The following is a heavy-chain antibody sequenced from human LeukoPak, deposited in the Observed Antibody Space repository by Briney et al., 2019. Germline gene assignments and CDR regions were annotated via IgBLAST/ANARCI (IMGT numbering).Heavy chain of an antibody. D-gene: IGHD3-10*01. CDR3: ARDLLGVRGLSWFDP. CDR1: GGSISSGGYY. J-gene: IGHJ5*02. Sequence: SETLSLTCTVSGGSISSGGYYWSWIRQHPGKGLEWIGYIYYSGSTYYNPSLRSRVTMSVDASKNQFSLKLSSVTAADTAVYYCARDLLGVRGLSWFDPWGQGTLVTVSS. V-gene: IGHV4-31*03. CDR2: IYYSGST.